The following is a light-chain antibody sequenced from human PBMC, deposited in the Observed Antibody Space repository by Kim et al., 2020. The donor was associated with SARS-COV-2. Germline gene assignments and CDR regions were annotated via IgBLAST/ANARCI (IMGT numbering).Light chain of an antibody. CDR3: NSRDSSGNHLV. CDR1: YY. CDR2: GRN. V-gene: IGLV3-19*01. Sequence: YYANWCQQKPRQAPVVVIYGRNDRPSGIPDRFSGSNSGNTASLTITGAQAEDEADYYCNSRDSSGNHLVFGGGTKLTVL. J-gene: IGLJ3*02.